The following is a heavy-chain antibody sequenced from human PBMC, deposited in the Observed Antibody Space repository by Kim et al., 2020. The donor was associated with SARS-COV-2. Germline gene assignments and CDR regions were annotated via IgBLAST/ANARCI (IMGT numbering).Heavy chain of an antibody. V-gene: IGHV4-59*01. J-gene: IGHJ4*02. CDR3: ATNSLYSSLGYDY. Sequence: SETLSLTCTVSGGSISSYYWSWIRQPPGKGLEWIGYIYYTGNTNYNPSLKSRVTISVDTSKNQFSLKLSSVTAADTAVYYCATNSLYSSLGYDYWGQGTLVTVSS. CDR2: IYYTGNT. D-gene: IGHD6-19*01. CDR1: GGSISSYY.